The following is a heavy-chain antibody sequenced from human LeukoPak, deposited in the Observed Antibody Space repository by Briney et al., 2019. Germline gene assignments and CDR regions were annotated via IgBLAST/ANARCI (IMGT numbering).Heavy chain of an antibody. J-gene: IGHJ6*03. Sequence: GESLKISCKVSGYSFISYWIGWVRQMPGTGLEWMGSIFPGDSDTKYNPSLQSQVTISADKSISTACLQWSSLRVSDTAIYYCVKLDTLTGRQRWGVHNYYMDVWGTGTTVIVSS. CDR1: GYSFISYW. CDR3: VKLDTLTGRQRWGVHNYYMDV. V-gene: IGHV5-51*01. CDR2: IFPGDSDT. D-gene: IGHD3-9*01.